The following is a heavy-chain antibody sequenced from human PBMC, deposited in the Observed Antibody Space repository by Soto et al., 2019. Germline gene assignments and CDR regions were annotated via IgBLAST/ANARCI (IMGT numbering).Heavy chain of an antibody. J-gene: IGHJ4*02. D-gene: IGHD2-2*01. CDR3: AADIVVVPAAMGPAVDY. V-gene: IGHV3-23*01. CDR2: ISGSGGST. Sequence: GGSLRLSCAASGFTFSSYAMSWVRQAPGKGLEWVSAISGSGGSTYYADSVKGRFTISRDNSKNTLYLQMNSLRAEDTAVYYCAADIVVVPAAMGPAVDYWGQGTLVTVSS. CDR1: GFTFSSYA.